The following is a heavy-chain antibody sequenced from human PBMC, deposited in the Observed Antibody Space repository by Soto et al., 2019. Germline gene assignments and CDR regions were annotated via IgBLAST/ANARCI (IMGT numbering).Heavy chain of an antibody. D-gene: IGHD3-10*01. CDR1: GFTFSSYG. J-gene: IGHJ6*02. Sequence: PGGSLRLSCAASGFTFSSYGMHWVRQAPGKGLEWVAVISYDGSNKYYADSVKGRFTISRDNSKNTLYLQMNSLKTEDTAVYYCTAFGDIGLYYYYYGMDVWGQGTTVTVSS. CDR2: ISYDGSNK. V-gene: IGHV3-30*03. CDR3: TAFGDIGLYYYYYGMDV.